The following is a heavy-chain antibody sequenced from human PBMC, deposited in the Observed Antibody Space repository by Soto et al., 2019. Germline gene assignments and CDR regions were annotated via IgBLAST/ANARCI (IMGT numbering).Heavy chain of an antibody. D-gene: IGHD2-15*01. V-gene: IGHV3-73*01. J-gene: IGHJ6*02. CDR2: IRSKANSYAT. Sequence: PGGSLRLSCAASGCTFSGSAMHWVRQASGKGLEWVGRIRSKANSYATAYAASVKGRFTISRDDSKNTAYLQMNSLKTEDTAVYYCTRHGDGYCSGGSCYPYYYYGMDVWGQGTTVTVSS. CDR3: TRHGDGYCSGGSCYPYYYYGMDV. CDR1: GCTFSGSA.